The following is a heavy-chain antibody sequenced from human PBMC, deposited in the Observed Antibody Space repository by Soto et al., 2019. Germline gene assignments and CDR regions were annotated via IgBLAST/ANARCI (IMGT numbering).Heavy chain of an antibody. CDR2: IYYSGST. Sequence: SETLSLTCTVSGGSISSYYWSWIRQPPGKGLEWIGYIYYSGSTNYNPSLKSRVTISVDTSKNQFSLKLSSVTAADTAMYYCARSRGGSPDAFDIWGQGTMVTVSS. J-gene: IGHJ3*02. D-gene: IGHD3-16*01. CDR1: GGSISSYY. CDR3: ARSRGGSPDAFDI. V-gene: IGHV4-59*01.